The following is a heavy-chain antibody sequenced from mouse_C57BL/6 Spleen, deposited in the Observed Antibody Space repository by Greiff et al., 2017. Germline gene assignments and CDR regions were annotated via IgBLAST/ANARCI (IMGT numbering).Heavy chain of an antibody. J-gene: IGHJ2*01. D-gene: IGHD2-3*01. CDR1: GYTFTSYW. V-gene: IGHV1-61*01. CDR2: IYPSDSDT. CDR3: ARYDGYYAYYFDY. Sequence: QVQLQQSGAELVRPGSSVKLSCKASGYTFTSYWMDWVKQRPGQGLEWIGNIYPSDSDTHYNQKFKDKATLAVDKSSSTAYMQLSSLTSEDSAVYYCARYDGYYAYYFDYWGQGTTLTVSS.